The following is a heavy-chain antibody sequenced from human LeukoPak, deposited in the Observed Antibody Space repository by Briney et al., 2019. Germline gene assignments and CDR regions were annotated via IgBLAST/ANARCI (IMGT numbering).Heavy chain of an antibody. CDR2: IYYSGRT. CDR1: GGSISSGGYY. J-gene: IGHJ4*02. Sequence: TSQTLSLTCTVSGGSISSGGYYWSWIRQHPGKGLEWIGYIYYSGRTYYNPSLKSRVTISVDTSKNQFSLKLSSVTAADTAVYYCARDHIPNWGLDYWGQGTLVTVSS. D-gene: IGHD7-27*01. V-gene: IGHV4-31*03. CDR3: ARDHIPNWGLDY.